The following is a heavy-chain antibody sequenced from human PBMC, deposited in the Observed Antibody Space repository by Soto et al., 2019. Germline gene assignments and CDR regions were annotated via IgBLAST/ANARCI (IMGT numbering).Heavy chain of an antibody. V-gene: IGHV3-30*03. Sequence: GGSLRLSCAASGFAFSTYGMHWVRQAPGKGLECVALISYDGGDFYYADSVKGRFTISRDNSKHTLSLQMDSLRVEDTAVYYCARDGTYYDFWSGYYPYYYGMDVWGQGTRVTV. CDR2: ISYDGGDF. D-gene: IGHD3-3*01. J-gene: IGHJ6*02. CDR3: ARDGTYYDFWSGYYPYYYGMDV. CDR1: GFAFSTYG.